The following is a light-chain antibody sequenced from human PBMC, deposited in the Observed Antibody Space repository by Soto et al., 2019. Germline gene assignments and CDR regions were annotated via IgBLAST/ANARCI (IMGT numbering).Light chain of an antibody. CDR1: QSISNW. V-gene: IGKV1-5*01. J-gene: IGKJ1*01. Sequence: DIQMTQSPSTLSASLGDRVTISCRASQSISNWLAWYQQKPGKAPEVLIYDASSLKRGVPSKFSGSGSGTEFTLTISNLQPDDFATYYCQQYSSYWTFGQGTKVDI. CDR2: DAS. CDR3: QQYSSYWT.